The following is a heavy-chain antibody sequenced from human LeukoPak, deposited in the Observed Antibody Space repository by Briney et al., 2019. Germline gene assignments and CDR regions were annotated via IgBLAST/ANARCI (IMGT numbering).Heavy chain of an antibody. CDR3: AKDRGIAAAVAAEYFQH. J-gene: IGHJ1*01. V-gene: IGHV3-23*01. D-gene: IGHD6-13*01. CDR1: GFIVSNNY. CDR2: ISGSGGST. Sequence: GGSLRLSCAASGFIVSNNYMTWVRQAPGKGLEWVSAISGSGGSTYYADSVKGRFTISRDNSKNTLYLQMNSLRAEDTAVYYCAKDRGIAAAVAAEYFQHWGQGTLVTVSS.